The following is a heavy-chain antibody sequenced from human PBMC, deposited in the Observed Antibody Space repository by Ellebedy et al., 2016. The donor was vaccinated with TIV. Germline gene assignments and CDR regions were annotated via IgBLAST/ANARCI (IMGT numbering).Heavy chain of an antibody. CDR3: ARGASWSAITGLDY. V-gene: IGHV3-48*01. CDR2: ISSSSSTI. Sequence: PGGSLRLSCAASGFTYSSYSMNWVRQAPGKGLEWVSYISSSSSTIYYADSVKGRFTISRDNAKNLLYLQMNSLRVEDTAVYYCARGASWSAITGLDYWGQGTLVTVSS. CDR1: GFTYSSYS. D-gene: IGHD3-3*01. J-gene: IGHJ4*02.